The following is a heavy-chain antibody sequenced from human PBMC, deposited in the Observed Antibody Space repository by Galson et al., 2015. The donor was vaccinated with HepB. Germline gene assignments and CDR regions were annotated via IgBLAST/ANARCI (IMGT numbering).Heavy chain of an antibody. J-gene: IGHJ6*02. CDR1: GFTFSSYE. CDR2: ISSSGSTI. Sequence: SLRLSCAASGFTFSSYEMNWVRQAPGKGLEWVSYISSSGSTIYYADSVKGRFTISRDNAKNSLYLQMNSLRAEDTAVYYCARAAGPGVVIISYYYYGMDVGGQGTTVTVSS. V-gene: IGHV3-48*03. CDR3: ARAAGPGVVIISYYYYGMDV. D-gene: IGHD3-3*01.